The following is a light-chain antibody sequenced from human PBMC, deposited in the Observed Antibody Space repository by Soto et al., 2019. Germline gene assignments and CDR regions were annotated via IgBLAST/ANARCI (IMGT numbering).Light chain of an antibody. V-gene: IGLV1-51*01. CDR1: SANIGNNY. J-gene: IGLJ2*01. CDR3: GTWDSSLSAVV. CDR2: DNN. Sequence: QSVLTQPPSVSAAPGQKVTICCSGRSANIGNNYVSWYQQLPGAATKLHIYDNNKQPSGILDRFSGPKSGTSATLGITGLQTGDEADYYCGTWDSSLSAVVFGGGTKLTVL.